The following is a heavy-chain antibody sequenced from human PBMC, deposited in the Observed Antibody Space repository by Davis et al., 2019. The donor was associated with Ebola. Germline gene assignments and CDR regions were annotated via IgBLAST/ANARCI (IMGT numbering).Heavy chain of an antibody. CDR1: GFTVSSNY. Sequence: GESLKISCAASGFTVSSNYMSWVRQAPGKGLEWVSVIYSGGSTYYADSVKGRFTISRDNSKNTLYLQMNSLRAEDSAMYYCARDNCISTTCHPFDYWGQGTLVTVSS. CDR2: IYSGGST. J-gene: IGHJ4*02. D-gene: IGHD2-2*01. V-gene: IGHV3-53*05. CDR3: ARDNCISTTCHPFDY.